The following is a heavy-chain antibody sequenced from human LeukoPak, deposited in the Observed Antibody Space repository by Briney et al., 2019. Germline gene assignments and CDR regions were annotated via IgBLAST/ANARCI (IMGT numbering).Heavy chain of an antibody. CDR2: ISNSGSTT. CDR1: AFTFIDYE. J-gene: IGHJ4*02. V-gene: IGHV3-48*03. CDR3: ARQMRRGRGSYFYFDY. D-gene: IGHD1-26*01. Sequence: GGSLRLSCAVSAFTFIDYEVNWVRQAPGKGLEWVSYISNSGSTTYFADSVKGRFTISRDNAKNSLYLQMNSLRAEDTAVYYCARQMRRGRGSYFYFDYWGQGTLVTVSS.